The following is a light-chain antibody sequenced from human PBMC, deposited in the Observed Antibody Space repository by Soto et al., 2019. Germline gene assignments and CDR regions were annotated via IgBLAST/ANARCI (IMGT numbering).Light chain of an antibody. J-gene: IGKJ5*01. Sequence: DIQLTQSPSLLSASVGDRVTITCRASHDISTYLAWYQQKPGKAPKLMIYEASTLQSGVPSRFSGSGSGTEFTLTISGLLPEDFETYHCQQLNNLPFTFGQGTRLDIX. CDR3: QQLNNLPFT. CDR1: HDISTY. CDR2: EAS. V-gene: IGKV1-9*01.